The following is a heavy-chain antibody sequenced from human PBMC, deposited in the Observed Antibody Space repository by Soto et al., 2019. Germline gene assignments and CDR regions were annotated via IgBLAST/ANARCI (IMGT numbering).Heavy chain of an antibody. CDR3: ATPSGLLGQYSALPDN. Sequence: QVQLVQSGAEVKRPGSSVKVSCKASGGTFSHSTVAWVRQAPGHRPEWMGMIIPMFGSTNSAQKFRDRVTFSSETYTNTAYMELSSLRSEDTAVYYCATPSGLLGQYSALPDNWGQGTLVTVSS. CDR1: GGTFSHST. V-gene: IGHV1-69*06. D-gene: IGHD5-12*01. J-gene: IGHJ4*02. CDR2: IIPMFGST.